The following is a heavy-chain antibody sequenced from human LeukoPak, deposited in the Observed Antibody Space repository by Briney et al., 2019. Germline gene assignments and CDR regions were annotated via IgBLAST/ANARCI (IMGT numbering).Heavy chain of an antibody. D-gene: IGHD3-10*01. J-gene: IGHJ5*02. CDR1: GYTFTSYY. V-gene: IGHV1-46*01. CDR3: ARGGNRLVRGVMDWFDP. Sequence: ASVKVSCKASGYTFTSYYMHWVRQAPGQGLEWMGIINPSGGSTSYAQKFQGRVTMTRDMSTSTVYMELSSLRSEDTAVYYCARGGNRLVRGVMDWFDPWGQGTLVTVSS. CDR2: INPSGGST.